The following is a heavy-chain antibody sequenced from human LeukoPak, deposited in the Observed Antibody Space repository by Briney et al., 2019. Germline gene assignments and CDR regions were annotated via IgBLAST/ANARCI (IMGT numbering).Heavy chain of an antibody. V-gene: IGHV3-11*04. D-gene: IGHD3-10*01. CDR3: ARDLSGRYAFDI. CDR1: GFIFSDYY. CDR2: ISSSSSTI. Sequence: GGSLRLSCAASGFIFSDYYMSWIRQAPGKGLEWVSYISSSSSTIYYADSVKGRFTISRDNAKNSLYLQMNSLRDEDTAVYYCARDLSGRYAFDIWGQGTMVTVSS. J-gene: IGHJ3*02.